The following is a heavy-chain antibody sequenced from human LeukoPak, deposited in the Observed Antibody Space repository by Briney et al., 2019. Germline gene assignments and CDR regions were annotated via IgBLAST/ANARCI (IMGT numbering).Heavy chain of an antibody. CDR2: IYSGGNT. CDR1: GFTVSSNY. Sequence: GGSLRLSCAASGFTVSSNYMSWVRQAPGKGLEWVSIIYSGGNTYYADSVKGRFTISRDNSKNTLYLQMKSLRVEDTAVYYCAKTDDLGSSPFDYWAREPWSPSPQ. D-gene: IGHD3-10*01. J-gene: IGHJ4*02. CDR3: AKTDDLGSSPFDY. V-gene: IGHV3-53*01.